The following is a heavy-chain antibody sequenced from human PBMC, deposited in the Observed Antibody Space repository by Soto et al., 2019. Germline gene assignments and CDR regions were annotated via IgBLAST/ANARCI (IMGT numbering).Heavy chain of an antibody. D-gene: IGHD6-13*01. CDR2: IYHSGST. Sequence: SETLSLTCAVSGGSISSSNWWSWVRQPPGEGLDWIGEIYHSGSTSYNPSLKSRVTISVDKSKNQFSLKLSSVTAADTAVYYCARIAAARTNFDYWGQGTLVTVSS. V-gene: IGHV4-4*02. J-gene: IGHJ4*02. CDR1: GGSISSSNW. CDR3: ARIAAARTNFDY.